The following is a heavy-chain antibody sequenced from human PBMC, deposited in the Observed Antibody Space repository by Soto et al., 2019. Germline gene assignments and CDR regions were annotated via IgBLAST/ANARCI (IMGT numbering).Heavy chain of an antibody. V-gene: IGHV1-69*01. J-gene: IGHJ5*02. Sequence: QAQLVQSGAELKKPGSSVKVSCKASGGNFSSYAISWLRQAPGQGHEWMGGIVPHFGTTNYAQKVKGRLMITADESTTTAYMQLSSXRFEXXXXYYCARARGLSCYNWFDPWGQGSPVTVSS. CDR3: ARARGLSCYNWFDP. CDR1: GGNFSSYA. D-gene: IGHD2-2*01. CDR2: IVPHFGTT.